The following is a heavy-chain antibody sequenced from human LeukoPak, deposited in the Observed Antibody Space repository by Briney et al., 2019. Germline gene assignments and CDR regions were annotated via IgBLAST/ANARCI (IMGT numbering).Heavy chain of an antibody. V-gene: IGHV4-61*02. D-gene: IGHD2-2*03. CDR1: GGSISSGSYY. CDR3: ARNLMDGFYP. J-gene: IGHJ5*01. CDR2: IYTSGST. Sequence: SQTLSLTCTVSGGSISSGSYYWSWIRQPAGKGLEWIGRIYTSGSTNYNPSLKSRVTISVDTSKNQFSLKLSSVTAADTAVDYCARNLMDGFYPWGQGTLVTVSS.